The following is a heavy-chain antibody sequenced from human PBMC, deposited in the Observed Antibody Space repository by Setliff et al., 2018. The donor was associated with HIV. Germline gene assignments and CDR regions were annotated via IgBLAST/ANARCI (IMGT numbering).Heavy chain of an antibody. V-gene: IGHV1-69*10. CDR2: IIPILGTE. Sequence: GASVKVSCKASGTTFSTYLFTWGRQAPGQGFEWMGGIIPILGTEKYAQKFHGRVTLTADMSTNTAYMELRSLTSDDTAVYYCASHGGPYYYSLDSDYWGQGTLVTVSS. CDR1: GTTFSTYL. CDR3: ASHGGPYYYSLDSDY. D-gene: IGHD3-10*01. J-gene: IGHJ4*02.